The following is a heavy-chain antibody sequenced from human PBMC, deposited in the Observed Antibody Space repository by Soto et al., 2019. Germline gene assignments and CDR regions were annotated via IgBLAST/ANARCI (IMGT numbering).Heavy chain of an antibody. CDR2: IIPILGIA. CDR3: ASGGGSGDWFDP. V-gene: IGHV1-69*02. CDR1: GGTFSSYT. Sequence: QVQLVQSGAEVKKPGSSVKVSCKASGGTFSSYTISWVRQAPGQGLEWMGRIIPILGIANYAQKFQGRVTITADKSTSTADMELSSLRSEDTAVYYCASGGGSGDWFDPWGQGTLVTVSS. D-gene: IGHD3-10*01. J-gene: IGHJ5*02.